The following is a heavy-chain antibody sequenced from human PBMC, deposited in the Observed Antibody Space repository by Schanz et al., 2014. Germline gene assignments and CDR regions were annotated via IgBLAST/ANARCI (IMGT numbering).Heavy chain of an antibody. CDR3: AKEKKEVAADGSVFDY. V-gene: IGHV3-33*06. Sequence: QVQLVESGGGVVRPGRSLRLSCATSGFTFSRFGMHWVRQAPGKGPEWVALVWSDGNTKYYVDSVKGRFTISRDNSKNTVKLQMNSLRAEDTAVYYCAKEKKEVAADGSVFDYWGQGTLGTVSS. CDR1: GFTFSRFG. J-gene: IGHJ4*02. D-gene: IGHD6-13*01. CDR2: VWSDGNTK.